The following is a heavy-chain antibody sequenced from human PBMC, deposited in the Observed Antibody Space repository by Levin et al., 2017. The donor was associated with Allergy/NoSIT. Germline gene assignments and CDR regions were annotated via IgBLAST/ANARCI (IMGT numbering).Heavy chain of an antibody. V-gene: IGHV3-66*01. CDR2: LYSNGRT. CDR1: GFTVSSNY. J-gene: IGHJ6*02. Sequence: GGSLRISCAASGFTVSSNYMSWVRQAPGKGLEWVSVLYSNGRTYYADSVKGRFTISRDNSKNTLYLQMSSLRAEDTAVYYCARDGPRASYYYYGMDVWGQGTTVTVSS. CDR3: ARDGPRASYYYYGMDV.